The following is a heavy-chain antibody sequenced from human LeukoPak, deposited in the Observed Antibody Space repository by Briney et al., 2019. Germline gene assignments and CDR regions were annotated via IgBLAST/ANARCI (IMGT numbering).Heavy chain of an antibody. D-gene: IGHD3-22*01. Sequence: GASVKVSCKASGGTFISYAISWVRQAPGQGLEWMGGIIPIFGTANYAQKFQGRVTITADESTSTAYMELSSLRSEDTAVYYCANHQSYYYDSSGPGPDDFDIWGQGTMVTVSS. CDR1: GGTFISYA. V-gene: IGHV1-69*13. CDR2: IIPIFGTA. CDR3: ANHQSYYYDSSGPGPDDFDI. J-gene: IGHJ3*02.